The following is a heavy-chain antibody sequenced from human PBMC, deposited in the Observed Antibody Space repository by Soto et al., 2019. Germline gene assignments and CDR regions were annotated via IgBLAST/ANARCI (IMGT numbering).Heavy chain of an antibody. J-gene: IGHJ6*02. CDR3: ARGYYYYYYGMDV. CDR2: ISSSSSTI. CDR1: GFTFSSFS. Sequence: GGSLRLSCAASGFTFSSFSMNWVRQAPGKGLEWVSYISSSSSTIYYADSVKGRFTISRDNAKNSLYLQMNSLRAEDTAVYYCARGYYYYYYGMDVWGQGTTVTVSS. V-gene: IGHV3-48*01.